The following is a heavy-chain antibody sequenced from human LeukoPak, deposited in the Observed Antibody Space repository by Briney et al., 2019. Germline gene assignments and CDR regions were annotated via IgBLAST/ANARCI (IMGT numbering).Heavy chain of an antibody. V-gene: IGHV3-23*01. Sequence: GGSLRLSCAASGFTFSSYGMSWVRQAPGKGLEWVSGISGSGGSTYYADSVKGRFTISRDNSKNTLYLQMNSLRAEDTAVYYCAKDLSDPVMVIDSWGQGTLVTVSS. J-gene: IGHJ4*02. CDR1: GFTFSSYG. D-gene: IGHD5-18*01. CDR3: AKDLSDPVMVIDS. CDR2: ISGSGGST.